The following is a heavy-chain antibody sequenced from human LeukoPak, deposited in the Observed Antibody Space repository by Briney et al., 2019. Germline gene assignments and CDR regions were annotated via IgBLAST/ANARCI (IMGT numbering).Heavy chain of an antibody. CDR3: ATVDVLRYFDWLTFGQRATNWFDP. Sequence: ASVKVSCKASGYTFTELSMHWVRQAPGQGLEWMGGFNPDSGGTIYAQKFQGRVTMTEDTSTDTAYMELSSLRSEDTAVYYCATVDVLRYFDWLTFGQRATNWFDPWGQGTLVTVSS. D-gene: IGHD3-9*01. CDR1: GYTFTELS. J-gene: IGHJ5*02. V-gene: IGHV1-24*01. CDR2: FNPDSGGT.